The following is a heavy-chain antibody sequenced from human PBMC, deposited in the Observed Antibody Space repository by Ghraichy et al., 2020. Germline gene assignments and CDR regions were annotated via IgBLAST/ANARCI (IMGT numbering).Heavy chain of an antibody. CDR1: GGSISSYY. J-gene: IGHJ6*02. D-gene: IGHD5-24*01. CDR3: ARGVGRWLQFYGMDV. Sequence: SETLSLTCTVSGGSISSYYWSWIRQPPGKGLEWIGYIYYSGSTNYNPSLKSRVTISVDTSKNQFSLKLSSVTAADTAVYYCARGVGRWLQFYGMDVWGQGTTVTVSS. V-gene: IGHV4-59*01. CDR2: IYYSGST.